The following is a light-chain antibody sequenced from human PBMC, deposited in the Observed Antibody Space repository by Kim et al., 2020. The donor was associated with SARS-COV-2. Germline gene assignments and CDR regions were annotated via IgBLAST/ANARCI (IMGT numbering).Light chain of an antibody. Sequence: VTISGSGSSSNSGAGLDVHWYQQVPGRAPKRLIFDSINRPSGVPDRFLGSRSGTSVALAITGLQAEDEGDDYCQSYDNSLSASNVVFGGGTKVTVL. CDR1: SSNSGAGLD. CDR3: QSYDNSLSASNVV. J-gene: IGLJ2*01. CDR2: DSI. V-gene: IGLV1-40*01.